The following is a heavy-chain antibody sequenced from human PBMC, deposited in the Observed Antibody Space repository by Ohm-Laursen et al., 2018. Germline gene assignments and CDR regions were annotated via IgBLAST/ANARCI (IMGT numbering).Heavy chain of an antibody. Sequence: SETLSLTCAVSGGSINPYYWSWVRQPPGRGLEWIGYIYYIGSTDYNPSLKSRVTISLDTSKNQFFLRLSSVTAADTAVYYCARISSFFDSSGFYYSDSWGQGTLVTVSS. J-gene: IGHJ4*02. CDR2: IYYIGST. CDR1: GGSINPYY. V-gene: IGHV4-59*01. D-gene: IGHD3-22*01. CDR3: ARISSFFDSSGFYYSDS.